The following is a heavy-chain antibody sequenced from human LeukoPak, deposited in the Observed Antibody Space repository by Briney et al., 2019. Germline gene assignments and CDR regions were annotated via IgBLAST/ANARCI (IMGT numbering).Heavy chain of an antibody. CDR2: FDHEDGET. CDR3: ATDKETQLALDY. J-gene: IGHJ4*02. Sequence: ASVKVSCKVSGYTLTELSMYWVRQAPGKGLEWMGGFDHEDGETTYAQKFQGRVTMTEDTSTDIAYMELSSLRSEDTAVYYCATDKETQLALDYWGQGTLVTVSS. V-gene: IGHV1-24*01. CDR1: GYTLTELS. D-gene: IGHD3-3*02.